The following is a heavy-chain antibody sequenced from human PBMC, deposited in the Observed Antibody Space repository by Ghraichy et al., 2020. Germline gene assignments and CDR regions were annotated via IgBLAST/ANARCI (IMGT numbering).Heavy chain of an antibody. Sequence: GGSLRLSCAASGFTFSSYGMHWVRQAPGKGLEWVAVISYDGSNKYYADSVKGRFTISRDNSKNTLYLQMNSLRAEDTAVYYCAKDNVDFDYWGQGTLVTGSS. J-gene: IGHJ4*02. CDR2: ISYDGSNK. CDR3: AKDNVDFDY. V-gene: IGHV3-30*18. D-gene: IGHD2-8*01. CDR1: GFTFSSYG.